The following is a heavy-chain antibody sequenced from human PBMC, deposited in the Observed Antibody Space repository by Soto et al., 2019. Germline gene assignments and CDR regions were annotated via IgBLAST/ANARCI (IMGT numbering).Heavy chain of an antibody. J-gene: IGHJ4*02. Sequence: ASVKVSCKASGYTFTSYGISWVRQAPGQGLEWMGWISAYNGNTNYAQKLQGRVTMTTDTSTSTAYMELRSLRSDDTAVYYCARDWGYFYVSSGYYRELDFWGQGALVTVSS. CDR1: GYTFTSYG. CDR2: ISAYNGNT. CDR3: ARDWGYFYVSSGYYRELDF. V-gene: IGHV1-18*01. D-gene: IGHD3-22*01.